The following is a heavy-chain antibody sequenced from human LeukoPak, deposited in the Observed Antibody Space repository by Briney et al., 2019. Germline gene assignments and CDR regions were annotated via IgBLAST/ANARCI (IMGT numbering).Heavy chain of an antibody. CDR3: PKRDVSGGNLVDL. D-gene: IGHD2-15*01. J-gene: IGHJ4*01. V-gene: IGHV4-39*02. CDR2: IYYSGST. CDR1: GGSIRSGSHY. Sequence: SETLSLTCTVSGGSIRSGSHYWAWIRQPPGKGLEWIGSIYYSGSTYYNPSLENRVTISIDTSKNHFSLKLSSLSAADTSVYYCPKRDVSGGNLVDLRGHGTLVTVS.